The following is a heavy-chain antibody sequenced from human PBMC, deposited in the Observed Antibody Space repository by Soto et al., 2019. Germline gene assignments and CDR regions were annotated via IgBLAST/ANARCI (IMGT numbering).Heavy chain of an antibody. D-gene: IGHD2-2*01. V-gene: IGHV3-74*01. CDR2: INGDGSDT. J-gene: IGHJ4*02. Sequence: EVQLVESGGVLVQPGGSLRLSCAASGFTFSTYWMHWVRQAPGKGLVWVSRINGDGSDTVYTDFVKGRFTSSRDNAKNTLYLQMNSLGDEDTGVYYCTRSITGFSYADSWGRGTLVTVSS. CDR3: TRSITGFSYADS. CDR1: GFTFSTYW.